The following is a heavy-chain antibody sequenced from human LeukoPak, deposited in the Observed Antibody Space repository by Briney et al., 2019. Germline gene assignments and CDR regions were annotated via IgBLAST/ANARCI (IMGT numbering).Heavy chain of an antibody. CDR3: ARGYYGSGSYYMGY. J-gene: IGHJ4*02. D-gene: IGHD3-10*01. CDR1: GYTFTSYD. Sequence: ASVKVSCKASGYTFTSYDTNWVRQATGQGLEWMGWMNPNSGNTGYAQKFQGRVTITRNTSISTAYMELSSLRSEDTAVYYCARGYYGSGSYYMGYWGQGTLVTVSS. V-gene: IGHV1-8*03. CDR2: MNPNSGNT.